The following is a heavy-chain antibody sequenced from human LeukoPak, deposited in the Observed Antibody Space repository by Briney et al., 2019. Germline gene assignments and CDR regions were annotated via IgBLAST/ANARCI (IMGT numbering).Heavy chain of an antibody. V-gene: IGHV1-69*04. CDR1: GGTFSSYA. D-gene: IGHD3-10*01. CDR3: AREDYGSGSYYNPHWFDP. CDR2: IIPTLGIA. J-gene: IGHJ5*02. Sequence: SVKVSCKASGGTFSSYAISWVRQAPGQGLEWMGRIIPTLGIANYAQKFQGRVTITADKSTSTAYMELSSLRSEDTAVYYCAREDYGSGSYYNPHWFDPWGQGTLVTVSS.